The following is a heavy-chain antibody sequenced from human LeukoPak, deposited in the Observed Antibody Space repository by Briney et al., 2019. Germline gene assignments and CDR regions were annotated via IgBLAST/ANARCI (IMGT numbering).Heavy chain of an antibody. CDR1: GFTFSSYA. J-gene: IGHJ4*02. D-gene: IGHD3-9*01. V-gene: IGHV3-23*01. CDR3: AKDPPSLRGYFDWLPGDY. CDR2: ISGSGGST. Sequence: PGGSLRLSCAASGFTFSSYAMSWVRQAPGKGLEWVSAISGSGGSTYYADSVKGRFTISRDNSKNTLYLQMNSLRAEDTAVYYCAKDPPSLRGYFDWLPGDYWGQGTLVTVSS.